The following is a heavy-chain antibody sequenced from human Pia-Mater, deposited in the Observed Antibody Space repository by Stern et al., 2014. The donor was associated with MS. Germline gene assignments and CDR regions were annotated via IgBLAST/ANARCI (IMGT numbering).Heavy chain of an antibody. D-gene: IGHD5-24*01. V-gene: IGHV3-74*01. CDR2: VNSDGSST. J-gene: IGHJ4*02. Sequence: EVQLVESGGGLVQPGGSLRLSCAASGFTFSSYWIHWVRQAPGKGLVWVSRVNSDGSSTAYADSVRGRFTISRDNAKNTLYLQMNSLRAEDTAVYYCAREMASISYFDYWGQGTLVTVSS. CDR1: GFTFSSYW. CDR3: AREMASISYFDY.